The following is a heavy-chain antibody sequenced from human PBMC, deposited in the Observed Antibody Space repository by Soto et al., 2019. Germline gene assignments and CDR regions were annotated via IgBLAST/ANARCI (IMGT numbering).Heavy chain of an antibody. CDR3: ARQTPTGEEEY. CDR2: ISRDGSFT. D-gene: IGHD7-27*01. V-gene: IGHV3-74*01. Sequence: EVQLVESGGGLVQPGGSLRLSCAVSGFTFSSHWMHWVRQAPGKGLVWVSRISRDGSFTSHADSVKGRFTISRDNAKNTLYLQMNRLRAEDTAVYYCARQTPTGEEEYWGQGTLVTVSS. J-gene: IGHJ4*02. CDR1: GFTFSSHW.